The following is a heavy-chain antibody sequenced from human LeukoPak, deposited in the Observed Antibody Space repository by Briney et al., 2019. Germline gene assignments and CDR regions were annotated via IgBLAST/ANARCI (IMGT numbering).Heavy chain of an antibody. CDR3: ARDPGYCSGGSCGNFDY. CDR2: IYYSGTT. D-gene: IGHD2-15*01. Sequence: SETLSLTCTVSGGSVSSASYYWSWIRQSPGKGLEWIGCIYYSGTTNYNASLKSRVTISMDTSKNQFSLNLTSVTAADTAVYYCARDPGYCSGGSCGNFDYWGQGTLVTVSS. CDR1: GGSVSSASYY. V-gene: IGHV4-61*01. J-gene: IGHJ4*02.